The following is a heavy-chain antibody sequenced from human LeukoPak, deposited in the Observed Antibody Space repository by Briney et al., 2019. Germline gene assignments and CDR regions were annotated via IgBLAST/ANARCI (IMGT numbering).Heavy chain of an antibody. CDR2: IYYSGPT. Sequence: SETLSLTCTVSGGSISSSSYYWGWIRQPPGKGLEWIGSIYYSGPTYSNPSLKSRITISVDTSKNQFSLKLSSVTAADTAVYYCARDRQDNYYYYYMDVWGKGTTVTVSS. CDR3: ARDRQDNYYYYYMDV. V-gene: IGHV4-39*07. J-gene: IGHJ6*03. CDR1: GGSISSSSYY.